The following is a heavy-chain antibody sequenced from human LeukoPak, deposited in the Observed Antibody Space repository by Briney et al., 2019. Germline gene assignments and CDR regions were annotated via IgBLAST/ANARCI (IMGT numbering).Heavy chain of an antibody. CDR3: ARHRPIYQLLNTGAYFDY. CDR2: INPNSGGT. D-gene: IGHD2-2*01. Sequence: GASVKVSCKASGYTFTGYYMHWVRQAPGQGLEWMGWINPNSGGTNYAQKFQGRVTMTRDTSISTAYMELSRLRSDDTAVYYCARHRPIYQLLNTGAYFDYWGQGTLVTVSS. J-gene: IGHJ4*02. V-gene: IGHV1-2*02. CDR1: GYTFTGYY.